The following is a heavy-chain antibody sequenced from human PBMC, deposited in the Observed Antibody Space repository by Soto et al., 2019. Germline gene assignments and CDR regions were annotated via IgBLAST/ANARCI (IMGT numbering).Heavy chain of an antibody. V-gene: IGHV3-21*01. CDR2: ISSSSSYI. D-gene: IGHD6-13*01. Sequence: TGGSLRLSCAASGFTFSSYSMNWVRQAPGKGLEWVSSISSSSSYIYYADSVKGRFTISRDNAKNSLYLQMNSLRAEDTAVYYCAGDRVVAAAEEDYYYYYGMDVWGQGTTVTVSS. CDR3: AGDRVVAAAEEDYYYYYGMDV. J-gene: IGHJ6*02. CDR1: GFTFSSYS.